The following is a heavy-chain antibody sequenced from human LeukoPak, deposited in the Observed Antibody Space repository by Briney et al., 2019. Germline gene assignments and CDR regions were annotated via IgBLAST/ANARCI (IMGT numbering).Heavy chain of an antibody. Sequence: ASVKVSCKTSGYTFTNYGLNWVRQAPGQGLEWMGWISTYNGDTNYAQKLQGRVTMTTDTSTSTAYMELRSLRSDDTAVYYCARAFGEQTDWGDYWGQGTLVTVSS. CDR2: ISTYNGDT. V-gene: IGHV1-18*01. D-gene: IGHD3-16*01. CDR3: ARAFGEQTDWGDY. CDR1: GYTFTNYG. J-gene: IGHJ4*02.